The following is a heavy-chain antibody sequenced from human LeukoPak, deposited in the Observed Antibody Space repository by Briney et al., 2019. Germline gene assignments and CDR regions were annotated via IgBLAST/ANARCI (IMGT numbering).Heavy chain of an antibody. CDR1: GFTFSSYE. CDR3: PIIPSIDY. D-gene: IGHD2-21*01. J-gene: IGHJ4*02. CDR2: ISSSGSTI. V-gene: IGHV3-48*03. Sequence: PGGSLRLSCAASGFTFSSYEMNWVRQAPGKGLEWVSYISSSGSTIYYADSVKGRFTISRDNAKNSLYLQMNRLRAEDTAVYYCPIIPSIDYWGQGTPVTVSS.